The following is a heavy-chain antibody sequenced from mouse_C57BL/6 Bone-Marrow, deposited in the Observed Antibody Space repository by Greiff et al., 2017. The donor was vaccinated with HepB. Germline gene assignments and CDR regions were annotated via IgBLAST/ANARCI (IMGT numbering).Heavy chain of an antibody. D-gene: IGHD2-5*01. J-gene: IGHJ2*01. V-gene: IGHV1-55*01. CDR1: GYTFTSYW. CDR3: ARMNFGYSKYEGYYSDY. CDR2: IYPGSGST. Sequence: QVQLKQPGAELVKPGASVKMSCKASGYTFTSYWITWVKQRPGQGLEWIGDIYPGSGSTNYNEKFKSKATLTVDTSSSTAYMQLSSLTSEDSAVYYRARMNFGYSKYEGYYSDYWGQGTTLTVSS.